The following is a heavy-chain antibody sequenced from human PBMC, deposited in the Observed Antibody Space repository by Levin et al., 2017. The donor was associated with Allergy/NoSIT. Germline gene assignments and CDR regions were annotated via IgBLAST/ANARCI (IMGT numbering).Heavy chain of an antibody. CDR2: ISESGGSI. V-gene: IGHV3-11*01. J-gene: IGHJ4*02. CDR3: ARGSSSPDY. D-gene: IGHD6-13*01. CDR1: GFTFNDYY. Sequence: GGSLRHSCAASGFTFNDYYMSWIRQTPGKGLEWVSFISESGGSIFYADSVRGRFTVSRDTANNSLYLLMNNLRSEDTGVYYCARGSSSPDYWGQGTQVTVSS.